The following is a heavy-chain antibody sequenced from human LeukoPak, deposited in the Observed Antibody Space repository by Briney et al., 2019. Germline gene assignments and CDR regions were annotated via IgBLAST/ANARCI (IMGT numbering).Heavy chain of an antibody. J-gene: IGHJ6*02. CDR1: GFTVSSNY. D-gene: IGHD1-1*01. Sequence: PGGSLRLSCAASGFTVSSNYMSWVRQAPGKGLEWVSVIYSGVSTYYADSVKGRFTISRDNSKNTLYLQMNSLRAEDTAVYYCARDLCTTGLNYYYYYGMDVWGQGTTVTVSS. CDR2: IYSGVST. V-gene: IGHV3-66*01. CDR3: ARDLCTTGLNYYYYYGMDV.